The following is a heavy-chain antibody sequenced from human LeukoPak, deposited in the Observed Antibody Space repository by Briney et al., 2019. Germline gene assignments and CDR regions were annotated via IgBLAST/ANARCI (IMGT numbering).Heavy chain of an antibody. CDR3: ARETKRTYYYDSSGYALDY. CDR1: GYTFTSYG. J-gene: IGHJ4*02. Sequence: ASVKVSCKASGYTFTSYGISWMRQAPGQGLEWMGWISAYNGNTNYAQKLQGRVTMTTDTSTSTAYMELRSLRSDDTAVYYCARETKRTYYYDSSGYALDYWGQGTLVTVSS. V-gene: IGHV1-18*01. CDR2: ISAYNGNT. D-gene: IGHD3-22*01.